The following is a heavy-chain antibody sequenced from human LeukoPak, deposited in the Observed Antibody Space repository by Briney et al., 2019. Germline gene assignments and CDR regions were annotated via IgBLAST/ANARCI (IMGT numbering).Heavy chain of an antibody. J-gene: IGHJ4*02. D-gene: IGHD6-19*01. Sequence: ASVKVSCKASGYTFTSYAMHWVRQAPGQRLEWMGWINAGNGNTEYSQKFQDRVTITRDTSASTAYMELRSLRSDDTAVYYCARDKARFGSGWFSNGFFIDYWGQGTLVTVSS. CDR2: INAGNGNT. CDR1: GYTFTSYA. V-gene: IGHV1-3*01. CDR3: ARDKARFGSGWFSNGFFIDY.